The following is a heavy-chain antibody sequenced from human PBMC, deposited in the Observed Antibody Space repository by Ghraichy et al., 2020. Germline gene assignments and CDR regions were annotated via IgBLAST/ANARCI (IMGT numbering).Heavy chain of an antibody. CDR2: ISSSSSYI. Sequence: GGSLRLSCAASGFTFSSYSMNWVRQAPGKGLEWVSSISSSSSYIYYADSVKGRFTISRDNAKNSLYLQMNSLRAEDTAVYYCARDRTPSYYGDYDFPGMDVWGQGTTVTVSS. CDR1: GFTFSSYS. CDR3: ARDRTPSYYGDYDFPGMDV. D-gene: IGHD4-17*01. V-gene: IGHV3-21*01. J-gene: IGHJ6*02.